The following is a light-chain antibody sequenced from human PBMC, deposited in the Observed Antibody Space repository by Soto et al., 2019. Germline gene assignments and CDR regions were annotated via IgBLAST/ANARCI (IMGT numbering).Light chain of an antibody. Sequence: ENVLTQSPGTLSLSPGERATLSCRASQSVGTYLAWYQHKPGQAPRLLIVDASKRATGIPARFSGSGYGTAFTLTISSLAPEDFAVYDCQQRSNWPSWTFGEGTKVEIK. CDR3: QQRSNWPSWT. J-gene: IGKJ1*01. CDR1: QSVGTY. CDR2: DAS. V-gene: IGKV3-11*01.